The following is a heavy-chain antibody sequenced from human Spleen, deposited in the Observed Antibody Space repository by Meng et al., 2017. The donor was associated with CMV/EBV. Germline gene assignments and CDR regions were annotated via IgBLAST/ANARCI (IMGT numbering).Heavy chain of an antibody. D-gene: IGHD5-12*01. V-gene: IGHV3-21*01. J-gene: IGHJ6*02. CDR1: GFTFSSYS. CDR3: AREWGYSGYDPSRYYGMDV. Sequence: GESLKISCAASGFTFSSYSMNWVRQAPGKGLEWVSSISSSSSYIYYADSVKGRFTISRDNAKNSLYLQMNSLRAEDTAVYYCAREWGYSGYDPSRYYGMDVWGQGTTVTVSS. CDR2: ISSSSSYI.